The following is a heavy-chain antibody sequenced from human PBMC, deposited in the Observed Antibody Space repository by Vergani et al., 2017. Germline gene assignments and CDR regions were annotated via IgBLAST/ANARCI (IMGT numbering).Heavy chain of an antibody. V-gene: IGHV5-51*01. CDR3: ARAPMIAPVFEDY. D-gene: IGHD3-22*01. Sequence: EVQLVQSGAEVKKPGESLKISCKGSGYSFSSYWIGWVRQMPGKGLEWMGIIYPGDSDTRYRPSFQGQVTISADKSISTAYLQWGSLKASDTAMYYCARAPMIAPVFEDYWGQGTLVTVSS. CDR1: GYSFSSYW. J-gene: IGHJ4*02. CDR2: IYPGDSDT.